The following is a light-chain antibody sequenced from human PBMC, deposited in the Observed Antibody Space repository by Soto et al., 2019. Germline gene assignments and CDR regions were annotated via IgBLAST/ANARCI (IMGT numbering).Light chain of an antibody. Sequence: QSVLTQPASVSGSPGQSITISCAGTSSDIGGYNYVSWYQQHPGKAPKVMIYEVSNRPSGVSNRFSGSKSGNTASLTISGLHAEDEDDYYCSSYTSSSTLYVFGSGTKLTVL. J-gene: IGLJ1*01. CDR3: SSYTSSSTLYV. CDR2: EVS. CDR1: SSDIGGYNY. V-gene: IGLV2-14*01.